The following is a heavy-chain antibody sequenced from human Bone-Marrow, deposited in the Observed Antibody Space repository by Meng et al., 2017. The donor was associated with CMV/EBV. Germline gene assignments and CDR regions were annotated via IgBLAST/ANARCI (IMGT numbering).Heavy chain of an antibody. CDR1: GDSCSSVA. Sequence: ASGDSCSSVAISWVQQVPGQGVQYMGGIMPIFGSARYAGRFQGRVTMTPDEPTSTAYMALSSLRSEDTGVYYCAAARGYVPASLDYWGQGTLVTISS. CDR2: IMPIFGSA. CDR3: AAARGYVPASLDY. V-gene: IGHV1-69*01. J-gene: IGHJ4*02. D-gene: IGHD2-2*01.